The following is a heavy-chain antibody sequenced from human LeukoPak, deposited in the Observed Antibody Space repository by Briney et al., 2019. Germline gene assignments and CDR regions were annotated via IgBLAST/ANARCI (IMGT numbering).Heavy chain of an antibody. CDR3: VTDANRILGARGTGY. Sequence: PGGCLRLSCAASGFDFSGAYMNWVRQATGKGLEWVGLIKNKHEHQATDYAAPVRERFIITRDDSSSTLFLQMNSLKTEDTAVYYCVTDANRILGARGTGYWGQGILVTVSS. CDR1: GFDFSGAY. D-gene: IGHD1-26*01. J-gene: IGHJ4*02. CDR2: IKNKHEHQAT. V-gene: IGHV3-15*07.